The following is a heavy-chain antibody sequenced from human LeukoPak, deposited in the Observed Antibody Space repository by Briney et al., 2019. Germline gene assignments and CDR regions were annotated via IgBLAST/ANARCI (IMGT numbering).Heavy chain of an antibody. Sequence: GGSLRLSCAVSGFTFSSYAMHWVRQAPGKGLEWVAVISYDGSNKYYADSVKGRFTISRDNSKNTLYLQMNSLRAEDTAVYYCARDGEAYCSGGSCYSGFDYWGQGTLVTVSS. V-gene: IGHV3-30-3*01. CDR3: ARDGEAYCSGGSCYSGFDY. J-gene: IGHJ4*02. CDR2: ISYDGSNK. CDR1: GFTFSSYA. D-gene: IGHD2-15*01.